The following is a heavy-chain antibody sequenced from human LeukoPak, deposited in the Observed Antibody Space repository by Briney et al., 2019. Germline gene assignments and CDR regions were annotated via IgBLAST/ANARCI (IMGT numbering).Heavy chain of an antibody. CDR3: ASLPYYDFWSGYYLNWYFDL. CDR2: IYYSGST. D-gene: IGHD3-3*01. CDR1: GGSISSYY. V-gene: IGHV4-59*01. J-gene: IGHJ2*01. Sequence: SETLSLTCTVSGGSISSYYWSWIRQPPGKGLEWIGYIYYSGSTNYNPSLKSRVTISVDTSKNQFSLKLSSVTAADTAVYYCASLPYYDFWSGYYLNWYFDLWGRGTLVTVSS.